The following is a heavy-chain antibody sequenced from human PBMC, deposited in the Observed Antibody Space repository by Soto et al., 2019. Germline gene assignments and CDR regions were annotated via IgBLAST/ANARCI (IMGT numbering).Heavy chain of an antibody. CDR3: ARDRHYYYYYYGMDV. J-gene: IGHJ6*02. CDR1: GLTFSSYC. CDR2: ISSSSSYI. V-gene: IGHV3-21*01. Sequence: GGSMRVSCAASGLTFSSYCRHWVRQAPGKGLEWVSSISSSSSYIYYADSVKGRFTISRDNAKNSLYLQMNSLRAEDTAVYYCARDRHYYYYYYGMDVWGQGTTVTVSS.